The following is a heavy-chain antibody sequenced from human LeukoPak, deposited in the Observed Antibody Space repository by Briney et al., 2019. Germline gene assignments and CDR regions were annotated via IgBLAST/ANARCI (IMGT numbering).Heavy chain of an antibody. D-gene: IGHD2-2*03. V-gene: IGHV1-2*02. CDR3: ARGQGMDIVVVPAAIDFDY. CDR1: GYTFTGYY. CDR2: INPNSGGT. J-gene: IGHJ4*02. Sequence: GASVKVSCKASGYTFTGYYMHWVRQAPGQGLEWMGWINPNSGGTNYAQKFQGRVTMTRDTSISTAYMELSRLRSDDTAVYYCARGQGMDIVVVPAAIDFDYWGQGTLVTVSS.